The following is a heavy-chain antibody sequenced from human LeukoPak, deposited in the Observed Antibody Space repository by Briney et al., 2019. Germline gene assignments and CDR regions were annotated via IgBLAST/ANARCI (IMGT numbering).Heavy chain of an antibody. V-gene: IGHV3-53*01. D-gene: IGHD4-17*01. CDR3: ARLDYGEGSQVNSYDYYMDV. J-gene: IGHJ6*03. Sequence: QPGGSLRLSCAASGFTVSSNYMSWVRQAPGKGLEWVSVIYSGGSTYYADSVKGRFTISRDNSKNTLYLQMNSLRAEDTAVYYCARLDYGEGSQVNSYDYYMDVWGKGTTVTVSS. CDR2: IYSGGST. CDR1: GFTVSSNY.